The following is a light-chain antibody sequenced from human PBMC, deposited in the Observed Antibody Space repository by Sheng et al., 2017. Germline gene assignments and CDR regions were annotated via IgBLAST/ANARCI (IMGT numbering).Light chain of an antibody. V-gene: IGKV1-NL1*01. J-gene: IGKJ1*01. CDR1: QGISNS. Sequence: DIQMTQSPSSQPASVGDRVTITCRASQGISNSLAWYQQKPGKAPKLLLYAASRLDSGVPSRFSGSGSGTDYSLTISSLQPEDFATYYCQQYYSPHWTFGQGTRVDIK. CDR3: QQYYSPHWT. CDR2: AAS.